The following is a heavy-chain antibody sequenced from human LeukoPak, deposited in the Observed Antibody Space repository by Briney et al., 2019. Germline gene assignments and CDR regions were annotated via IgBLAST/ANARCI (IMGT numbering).Heavy chain of an antibody. D-gene: IGHD3-10*01. J-gene: IGHJ4*02. V-gene: IGHV3-74*01. CDR3: GRDNHGSVDY. CDR1: GFTFGTYW. CDR2: MNADGSTT. Sequence: GGSLRLPCAPSGFTFGTYWMIWVRQAPGKGLEYVSHMNADGSTTNYADSVKGRFTISRDNAKNTLYLQMDSLRAEDTAVYYCGRDNHGSVDYWGQGSLVTVSS.